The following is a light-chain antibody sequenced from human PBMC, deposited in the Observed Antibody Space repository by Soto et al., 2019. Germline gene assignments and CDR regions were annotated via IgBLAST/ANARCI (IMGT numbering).Light chain of an antibody. CDR3: CSFAVGSTYV. CDR1: SSDVGTYNL. Sequence: QSALTQPASVSGSPGQSITISCTGTSSDVGTYNLVSWHQHHPGKAPKLIIYEGSKRPSGVSNRFSGSKSGNTASLTISGLQAEDEADYYCCSFAVGSTYVFGTGTKVTVL. CDR2: EGS. V-gene: IGLV2-23*01. J-gene: IGLJ1*01.